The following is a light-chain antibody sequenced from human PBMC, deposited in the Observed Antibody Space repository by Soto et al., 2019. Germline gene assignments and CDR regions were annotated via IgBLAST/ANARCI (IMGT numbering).Light chain of an antibody. CDR2: KVS. CDR1: QSLAYSDGNTY. CDR3: MQGAHWPPYT. V-gene: IGKV2-30*01. J-gene: IGKJ2*01. Sequence: DVVMTQSPLSLPVTLGQPASISCRSSQSLAYSDGNTYLNWFQQRPGQSPRRLIYKVSNRDSGVPDIFSGSGSGTDLKLKISRVEAEDVGVYYCMQGAHWPPYTLGQGTKLESK.